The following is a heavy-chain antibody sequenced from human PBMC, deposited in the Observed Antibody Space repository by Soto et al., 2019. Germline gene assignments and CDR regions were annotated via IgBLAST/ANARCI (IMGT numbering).Heavy chain of an antibody. V-gene: IGHV4-34*01. Sequence: QVQLQQWGAGLLKPSETLSLTCAVYGGSFSGYYWSWIRQPPGKGLEWIGEINHSGSTNYNPSRKSRVTISVDTSKNQFSLKLSSVTAADTAVYYCARGWGSSSRWDYWGQATLVTVSS. D-gene: IGHD6-6*01. CDR3: ARGWGSSSRWDY. CDR1: GGSFSGYY. CDR2: INHSGST. J-gene: IGHJ4*02.